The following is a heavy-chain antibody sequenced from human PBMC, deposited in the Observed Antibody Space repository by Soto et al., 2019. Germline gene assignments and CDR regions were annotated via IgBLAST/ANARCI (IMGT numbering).Heavy chain of an antibody. CDR1: GGSISSYY. V-gene: IGHV4-4*07. Sequence: SETLSLTCTVSGGSISSYYWTWIRQPSGKGLEWIGRIYTSGSTNYNPSLKSRVTLSVDTSKNQFSLKLISVTAADTAVYYCARDLKFGQADYWGQGSQVTVSS. CDR3: ARDLKFGQADY. CDR2: IYTSGST. J-gene: IGHJ4*02. D-gene: IGHD3-10*01.